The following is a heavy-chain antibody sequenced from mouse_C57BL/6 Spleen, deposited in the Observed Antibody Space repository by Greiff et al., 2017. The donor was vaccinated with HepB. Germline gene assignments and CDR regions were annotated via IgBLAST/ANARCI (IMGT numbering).Heavy chain of an antibody. CDR3: ARKYYGSSPPEY. CDR2: IYPRSGNT. D-gene: IGHD1-1*01. CDR1: GYTSTSYG. J-gene: IGHJ2*01. Sequence: QVQLQQSGAELARPGASVKLSCKASGYTSTSYGISWVKQRTGQGLEWIGEIYPRSGNTYYNEKFKGKATLTADKSSSTAYMELRSLTSEDSAVYFCARKYYGSSPPEYWGQGTTLTVSS. V-gene: IGHV1-81*01.